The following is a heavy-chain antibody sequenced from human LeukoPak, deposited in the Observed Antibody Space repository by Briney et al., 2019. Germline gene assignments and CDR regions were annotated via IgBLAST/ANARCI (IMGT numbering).Heavy chain of an antibody. CDR1: GYTFTTYG. CDR3: ARDFLCTNGVCHDCFDP. V-gene: IGHV1-18*01. J-gene: IGHJ5*02. Sequence: GASVKVSCKASGYTFTTYGISWVRQAPGQGLEWMGWIGTYNGDTNYAQKLRGRVTMTTDSSTTTAYMELRSLRSDDTAVYYCARDFLCTNGVCHDCFDPWGQGTLVTVSS. D-gene: IGHD2-8*01. CDR2: IGTYNGDT.